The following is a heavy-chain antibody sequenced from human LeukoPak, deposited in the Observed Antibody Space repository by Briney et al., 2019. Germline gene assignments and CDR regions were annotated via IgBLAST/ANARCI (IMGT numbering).Heavy chain of an antibody. CDR2: ISWNSGSI. Sequence: GRSLRLSCAASGFTFDDYAMHWVRQAPGKGLEWVSGISWNSGSIGYADSVKGRFTISRDNAKNSLYLQMDSLRDEDTAVYYCARAGSWPFYNWFDPWGQGTLVTVSS. V-gene: IGHV3-9*01. J-gene: IGHJ5*02. D-gene: IGHD6-13*01. CDR1: GFTFDDYA. CDR3: ARAGSWPFYNWFDP.